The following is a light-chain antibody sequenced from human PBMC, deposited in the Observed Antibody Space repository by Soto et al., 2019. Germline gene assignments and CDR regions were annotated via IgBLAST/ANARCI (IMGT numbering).Light chain of an antibody. CDR3: QQTYNTPYT. Sequence: DIQMTQSPSSLSASVGDRVTLTCRASQSLSKYLNWYQQKPGKAPNLLIYAASSLQSGVPSRFSGCGSGTEFALTISSLQPEYFAIYYCQQTYNTPYTFGQGTKLEIK. CDR2: AAS. J-gene: IGKJ2*01. CDR1: QSLSKY. V-gene: IGKV1-39*01.